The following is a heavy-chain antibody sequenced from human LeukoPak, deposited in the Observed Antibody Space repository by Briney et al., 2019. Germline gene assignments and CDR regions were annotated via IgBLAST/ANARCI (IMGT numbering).Heavy chain of an antibody. J-gene: IGHJ5*02. CDR1: GGSISSGSYY. V-gene: IGHV4-61*02. Sequence: PSETLSLTCTVSGGSISSGSYYWSWIRQPAGKGLEWIGRIYTSGGTNYNPSLKSRVTISVDTSKNQFSLKLSSVTAADTAVYYCARARSGLSGWFDPWGQGTLVTVSS. D-gene: IGHD2-15*01. CDR3: ARARSGLSGWFDP. CDR2: IYTSGGT.